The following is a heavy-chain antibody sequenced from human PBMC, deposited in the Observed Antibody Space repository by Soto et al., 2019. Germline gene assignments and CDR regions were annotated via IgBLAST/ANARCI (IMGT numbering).Heavy chain of an antibody. CDR2: IYYSGST. J-gene: IGHJ4*02. D-gene: IGHD3-10*01. V-gene: IGHV4-31*03. CDR3: ARLTSGPVYFAY. CDR1: GGSISSGGYY. Sequence: QVQLQASGPGLVKPSQTLSLTCTVSGGSISSGGYYWSWIRQHPGKGLEWIGYIYYSGSTYYNPSPESRVXXXVXXCKNHFSLKPSSVTAADTAVHDCARLTSGPVYFAYWGPGALVTVSS.